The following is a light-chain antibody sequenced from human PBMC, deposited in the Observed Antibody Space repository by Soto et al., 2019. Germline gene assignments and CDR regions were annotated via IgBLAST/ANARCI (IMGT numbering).Light chain of an antibody. CDR3: SSYTSSTTWV. J-gene: IGLJ3*02. CDR2: EVS. V-gene: IGLV2-14*01. CDR1: GSDVGFSKF. Sequence: QSALTQPASVSGSPGQSITISCTGTGSDVGFSKFVSWHQQHPGTAPKLIIYEVSDRPSGVSNRFSGSKSCNTASLTISGSQAADEADYYCSSYTSSTTWVFGGGTKLTVL.